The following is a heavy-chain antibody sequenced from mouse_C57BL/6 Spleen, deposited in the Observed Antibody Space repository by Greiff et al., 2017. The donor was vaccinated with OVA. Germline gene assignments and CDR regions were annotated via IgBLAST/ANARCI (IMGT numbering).Heavy chain of an antibody. CDR3: ATLYDYERGDY. CDR2: IYPGDGDT. J-gene: IGHJ2*01. Sequence: QVQLQQSGPELVKPGASVKIPCKASGYAFSSSWMNWVKQRPGKGLEWIGRIYPGDGDTNYNGKFKGKATLTADKSSSTAYMQLSSLTSEDSAVYFCATLYDYERGDYWGQGTTLTVSS. D-gene: IGHD2-4*01. V-gene: IGHV1-82*01. CDR1: GYAFSSSW.